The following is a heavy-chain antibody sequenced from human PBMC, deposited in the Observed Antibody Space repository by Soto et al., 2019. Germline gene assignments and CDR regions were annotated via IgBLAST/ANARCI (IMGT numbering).Heavy chain of an antibody. D-gene: IGHD3-16*01. CDR3: ATRDGGETRDAFDI. J-gene: IGHJ3*02. Sequence: QVQLVQSGAAVKKPGSSVKVSCKASGGTFSSYTISWVRQAPGQGLEWMGRIIPILGIANYAQKFQGRVTITADKSTSTAYMELSSLRSEDTAVYYCATRDGGETRDAFDIWGQGTMVTVSS. CDR1: GGTFSSYT. CDR2: IIPILGIA. V-gene: IGHV1-69*02.